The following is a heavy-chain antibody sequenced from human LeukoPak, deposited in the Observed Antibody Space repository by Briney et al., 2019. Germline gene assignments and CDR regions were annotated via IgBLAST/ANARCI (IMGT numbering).Heavy chain of an antibody. Sequence: GGSLRLSCTVSGIRFNDYWMSWVRQAPGKGLEWVANIKEDGGEMYYVDSVKGRFIISRDNAKNSVYLQMNILRVEDTAVYYCAKVGDSWDFDYWGQGTLVSVSS. J-gene: IGHJ4*02. CDR1: GIRFNDYW. V-gene: IGHV3-7*01. CDR3: AKVGDSWDFDY. CDR2: IKEDGGEM. D-gene: IGHD3-22*01.